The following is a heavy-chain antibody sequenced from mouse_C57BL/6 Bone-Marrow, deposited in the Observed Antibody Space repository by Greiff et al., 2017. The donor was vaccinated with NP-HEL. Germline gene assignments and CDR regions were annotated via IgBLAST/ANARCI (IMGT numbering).Heavy chain of an antibody. Sequence: EVQLVESGGGLVKPGGSLKLSCAASVFTFSDYGMHWVRQAPEKGLEWVAYISSGSSTIYYADTVKGRFTISRDNAKNTLFLQMTSLRSEDTAMYYCARGSYLLLRFYWGQGTLVTVSA. CDR3: ARGSYLLLRFY. J-gene: IGHJ3*01. D-gene: IGHD1-1*01. V-gene: IGHV5-17*01. CDR1: VFTFSDYG. CDR2: ISSGSSTI.